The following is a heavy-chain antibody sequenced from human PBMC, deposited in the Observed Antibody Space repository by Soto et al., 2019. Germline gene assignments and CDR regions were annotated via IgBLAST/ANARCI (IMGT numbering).Heavy chain of an antibody. CDR1: GFTFSAYY. V-gene: IGHV1-2*02. D-gene: IGHD6-13*01. CDR3: ARSLLDEYSSSWRSAYYGMDV. CDR2: INPNSGGT. Sequence: GASVKVCCKASGFTFSAYYIYWVRQAPGHGLEWVGWINPNSGGTNNAQKFQGRVTMTRDTSTSTVYMELSALIPDDTAVYYCARSLLDEYSSSWRSAYYGMDVWGQGTTVTVSS. J-gene: IGHJ6*02.